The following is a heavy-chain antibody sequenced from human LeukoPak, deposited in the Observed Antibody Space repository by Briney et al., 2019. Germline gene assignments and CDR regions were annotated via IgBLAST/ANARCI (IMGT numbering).Heavy chain of an antibody. CDR1: GGTFSSYA. V-gene: IGHV1-69*13. D-gene: IGHD1-26*01. CDR2: IIPIFGTA. J-gene: IGHJ3*02. Sequence: SAKVSCKASGGTFSSYAISWVRQAPGQGLEWMGGIIPIFGTANYAQKFQGRVTITADESTSTAYMELSSLRSEDTAVYYCASWELHHDAFDIWGQGTMVTVSS. CDR3: ASWELHHDAFDI.